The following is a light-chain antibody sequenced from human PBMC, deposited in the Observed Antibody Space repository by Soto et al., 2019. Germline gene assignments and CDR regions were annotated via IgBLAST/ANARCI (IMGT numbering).Light chain of an antibody. V-gene: IGLV2-23*02. CDR1: SSDVGSYNL. Sequence: HSVITQPASVSGSPGQSITISCTGTSSDVGSYNLVSWYQQHPGKAPKLMIYEVSKRPSGVSNRFSGSKSGNTASLTISGLQAEDEADYYCCSYAGSSTVVFGGGTKLTVL. CDR2: EVS. CDR3: CSYAGSSTVV. J-gene: IGLJ2*01.